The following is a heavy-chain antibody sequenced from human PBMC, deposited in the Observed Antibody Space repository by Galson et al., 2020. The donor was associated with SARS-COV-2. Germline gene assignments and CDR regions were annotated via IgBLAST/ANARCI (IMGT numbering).Heavy chain of an antibody. V-gene: IGHV3-23*01. CDR1: GFTIYNYA. CDR3: AKGSREPPYNTGSYQPSDS. Sequence: GESLKISCAASGFTIYNYAMSWVRQAPGKGLEWVSTVGGGGGNTYYADSVKGRFTISRDNSKNTLYLQIHSLRAEDTALYYCAKGSREPPYNTGSYQPSDSWGQGTLVTVSS. CDR2: VGGGGGNT. D-gene: IGHD1-26*01. J-gene: IGHJ4*02.